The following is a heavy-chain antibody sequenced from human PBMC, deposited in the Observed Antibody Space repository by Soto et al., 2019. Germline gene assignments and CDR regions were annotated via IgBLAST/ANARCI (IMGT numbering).Heavy chain of an antibody. D-gene: IGHD1-20*01. CDR1: GYTFTSYA. V-gene: IGHV1-3*01. J-gene: IGHJ4*02. Sequence: ASVKVSCKASGYTFTSYAMHLVRQAPGQRLEWMGWINAGNGNTKYSQKFQGRVTITRDTSTSTAYMELRSLRSDDTAVYYCARDLIGITGTTLTPFDYWGQGTLVTVSS. CDR3: ARDLIGITGTTLTPFDY. CDR2: INAGNGNT.